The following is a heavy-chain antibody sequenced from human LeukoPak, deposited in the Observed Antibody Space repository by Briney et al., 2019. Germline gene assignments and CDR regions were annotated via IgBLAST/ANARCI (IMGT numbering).Heavy chain of an antibody. CDR1: GFTFSNYV. V-gene: IGHV3-23*01. CDR3: ARGPDHGAFDI. J-gene: IGHJ3*02. CDR2: ISGSGGST. Sequence: GGPLRLSCAAPGFTFSNYVMSWVRQARGKGLEWVSAISGSGGSTYYADSVKGRFTISRDNSKNTLYVQMNSLRAEDTAVYYCARGPDHGAFDIWGQGTMVTVSS. D-gene: IGHD1-14*01.